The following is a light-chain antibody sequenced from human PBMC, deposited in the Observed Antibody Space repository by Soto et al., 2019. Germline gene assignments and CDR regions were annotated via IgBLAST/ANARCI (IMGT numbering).Light chain of an antibody. CDR3: SSYTNINTRACV. Sequence: QPALTQPASVSGSPGQSITISCTGTSRDVGAYKFVSWYQQLPGKAPKLLIFEVSNRPSGVSNRFSGSKSGNTASLTISGLQAEDEAEYYCSSYTNINTRACVFGTGTKVTV. CDR1: SRDVGAYKF. J-gene: IGLJ1*01. V-gene: IGLV2-14*01. CDR2: EVS.